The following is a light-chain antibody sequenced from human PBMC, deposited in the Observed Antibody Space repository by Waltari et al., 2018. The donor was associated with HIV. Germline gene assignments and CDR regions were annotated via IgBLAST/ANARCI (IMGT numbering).Light chain of an antibody. J-gene: IGLJ3*02. V-gene: IGLV1-44*01. Sequence: QSLLRQSPPPSGTPGQRVIFSCSGISPHLGSTLVTCYQQFPGTAPKLLIYSNAQRPSGVPDRFSGSKSGTSASLAISGLQSEDEADYYCAAWDDSLDGPVFGGGTKVTVL. CDR1: SPHLGSTL. CDR3: AAWDDSLDGPV. CDR2: SNA.